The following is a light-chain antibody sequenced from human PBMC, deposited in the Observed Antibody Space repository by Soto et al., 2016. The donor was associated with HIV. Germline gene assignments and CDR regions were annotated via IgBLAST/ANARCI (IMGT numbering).Light chain of an antibody. V-gene: IGLV3-19*01. CDR1: SLRTYS. CDR2: GKT. J-gene: IGLJ2*01. CDR3: NSRDSSGNHVI. Sequence: SSELTQDPAVSVALGQTVRITCQGDSLRTYSASWYQQKPGQAPVLVIYGKTNRPSEISDRFSGSTSGNTASLTITGAQAEDEADYYCNSRDSSGNHVIFGGGTKLTVL.